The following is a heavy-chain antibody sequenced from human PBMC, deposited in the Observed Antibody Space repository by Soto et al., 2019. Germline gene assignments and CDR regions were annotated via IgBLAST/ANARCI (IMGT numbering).Heavy chain of an antibody. Sequence: QVQLVQSGAEVKKPGASVKVSCKTSGYTFTMYGISWVRQAPEQGLEWMGWISTYNANTNSAQKFQGRVTMTTDTSTSTAYMELRSLRSDDTAVYYCARSPYTNSWYYFDYWGQGTLVTVSS. CDR2: ISTYNANT. D-gene: IGHD6-13*01. J-gene: IGHJ4*02. CDR3: ARSPYTNSWYYFDY. CDR1: GYTFTMYG. V-gene: IGHV1-18*01.